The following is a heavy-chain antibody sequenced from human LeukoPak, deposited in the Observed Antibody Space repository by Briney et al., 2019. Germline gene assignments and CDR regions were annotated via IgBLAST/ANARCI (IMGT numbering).Heavy chain of an antibody. J-gene: IGHJ4*02. CDR3: ARLPRSGDSCYHFDF. CDR2: ISPSDSNT. Sequence: GESLKISCKGSGYSFTSYWIGWVRQMPGKGLEWMGIISPSDSNTRYSPSFQGQVTFSADNSIATAYLQWSSLKASDTAMYYCARLPRSGDSCYHFDFWGQGTLVTVSS. V-gene: IGHV5-51*01. D-gene: IGHD2-15*01. CDR1: GYSFTSYW.